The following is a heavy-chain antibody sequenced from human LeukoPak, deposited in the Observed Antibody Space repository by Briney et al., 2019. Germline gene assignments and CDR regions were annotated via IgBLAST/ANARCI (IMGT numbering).Heavy chain of an antibody. CDR1: GFTFSSYA. Sequence: GSLRLSCAASGFTFSSYAMSWVRQAPGKGLEWVSAISGSGGSTYYADSVKGRFTISRDNSKNTLYLQMNSLRAEDTAVYYCARLNVGYSRSWYLDPWGQGTLVTVSS. V-gene: IGHV3-23*01. CDR2: ISGSGGST. CDR3: ARLNVGYSRSWYLDP. D-gene: IGHD6-13*01. J-gene: IGHJ5*02.